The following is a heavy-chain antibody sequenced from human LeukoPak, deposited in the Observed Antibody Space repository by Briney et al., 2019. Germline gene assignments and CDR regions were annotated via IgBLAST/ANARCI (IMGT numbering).Heavy chain of an antibody. V-gene: IGHV1-2*02. CDR3: ARAWAVYYYDSSGVNWFDP. CDR1: GYTFTGYY. CDR2: INPNSGGT. J-gene: IGHJ5*02. D-gene: IGHD3-22*01. Sequence: GESLQISCKGSGYTFTGYYMHWVRQAPGQGLEWMGWINPNSGGTNYAQKFQGRVTMTRDTSISTAYMELSRLRSDDTAVYYCARAWAVYYYDSSGVNWFDPWGQGTLVTVSS.